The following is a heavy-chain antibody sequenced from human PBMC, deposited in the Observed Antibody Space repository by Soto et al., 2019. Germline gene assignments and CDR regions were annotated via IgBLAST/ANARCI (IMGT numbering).Heavy chain of an antibody. CDR1: GYTSNAFN. V-gene: IGHV1-46*02. CDR3: ARVALGYDYADV. D-gene: IGHD4-17*01. CDR2: INPSGDGT. J-gene: IGHJ6*02. Sequence: ASVKVSCKAFGYTSNAFNMHWVRQAPGQGLEWMGVINPSGDGTSYAQKFQGRVTMTRDTSTSTVYMELSSLRSEDTAVYYCARVALGYDYADVWGQGTTVTVSS.